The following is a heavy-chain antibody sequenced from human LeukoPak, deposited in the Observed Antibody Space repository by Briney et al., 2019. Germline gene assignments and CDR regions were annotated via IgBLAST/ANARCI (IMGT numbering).Heavy chain of an antibody. CDR1: GGSISSGGYY. V-gene: IGHV4-31*03. J-gene: IGHJ4*02. CDR2: IYYSGST. D-gene: IGHD6-13*01. CDR3: ARVSSSWPPLHFDY. Sequence: SETLSLTCTVSGGSISSGGYYWSWIRQHPGTGLEWIGYIYYSGSTYYNPSLKSRVTISVDTSKNQFSLKLSSVTAADTAVYYCARVSSSWPPLHFDYWGQGTLVTVSS.